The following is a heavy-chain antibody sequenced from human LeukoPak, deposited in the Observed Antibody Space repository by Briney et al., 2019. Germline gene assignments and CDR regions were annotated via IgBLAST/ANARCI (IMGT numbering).Heavy chain of an antibody. CDR2: INPSGGGT. V-gene: IGHV1-46*01. D-gene: IGHD1-26*01. Sequence: ASVKVPCKASGYTFTSHYMHWVRQAPGQGLEWMGTINPSGGGTSYAQKFQGRITMTRDTSTSTVSMELSSLTSEDTAVYYCARRRVGATVFDYWSQGTLVTVSS. CDR1: GYTFTSHY. CDR3: ARRRVGATVFDY. J-gene: IGHJ4*02.